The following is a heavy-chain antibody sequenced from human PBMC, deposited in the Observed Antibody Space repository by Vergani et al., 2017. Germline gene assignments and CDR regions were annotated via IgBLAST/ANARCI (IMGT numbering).Heavy chain of an antibody. V-gene: IGHV3-21*01. CDR1: GFMFNNYN. CDR2: ISTRSSYT. J-gene: IGHJ3*02. Sequence: EVQLVESGGGLVKPGGSLTLSCAASGFMFNNYNLNWVRQVPGKGLEWVSTISTRSSYTHYADSVRGRFTISRDDAQNSLYLQMNSLRAEDAAVYYCATSGTIHIVVAASDKEAFDMWGQGTVVTVSS. CDR3: ATSGTIHIVVAASDKEAFDM. D-gene: IGHD2-15*01.